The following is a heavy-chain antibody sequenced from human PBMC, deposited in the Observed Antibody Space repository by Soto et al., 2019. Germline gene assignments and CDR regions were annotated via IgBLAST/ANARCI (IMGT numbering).Heavy chain of an antibody. CDR3: ARAISYVSGGRLYYGMDA. Sequence: PGGSLRRSCAASWFTFSDHYMAWIRQAPWKGLELCAHRRGRGSIEDYGDAVKGRFSISRQNSNHLLFMKMLFLSAEDTAVYYCARAISYVSGGRLYYGMDALGQRTALTV. J-gene: IGHJ6*02. CDR2: RRGRGSIE. CDR1: WFTFSDHY. D-gene: IGHD3-16*01. V-gene: IGHV3-11*01.